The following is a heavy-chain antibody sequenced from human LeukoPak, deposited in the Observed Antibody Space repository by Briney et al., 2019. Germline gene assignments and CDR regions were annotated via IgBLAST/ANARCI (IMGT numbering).Heavy chain of an antibody. J-gene: IGHJ4*02. D-gene: IGHD6-19*01. CDR1: GYSLSSGFY. CDR3: ASPQRVSSCWWDFDY. V-gene: IGHV4-38-2*02. Sequence: SETLSLTCSVSGYSLSSGFYWGWIRQPPGKGLERIGGIYHSGSTYYNPSLKSRVTISVDTSKNQFSLKLSSVTAADTAVYYCASPQRVSSCWWDFDYWGQGTLVTVSS. CDR2: IYHSGST.